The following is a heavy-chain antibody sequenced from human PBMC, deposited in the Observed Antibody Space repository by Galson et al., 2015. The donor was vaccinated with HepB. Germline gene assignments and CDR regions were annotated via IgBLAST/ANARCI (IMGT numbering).Heavy chain of an antibody. V-gene: IGHV3-23*01. CDR1: GFIFRHHA. CDR3: VKEGSWFGGDWFDP. D-gene: IGHD3-16*01. CDR2: INGRGPTR. Sequence: SLRLSCAGSGFIFRHHAMAWIRQAPGKGLEGVSGINGRGPTRSSSDALKGRFSISRDNSKDTVFLQMDNLRAEDTAVYYCVKEGSWFGGDWFDPWGQGALVTVS. J-gene: IGHJ5*02.